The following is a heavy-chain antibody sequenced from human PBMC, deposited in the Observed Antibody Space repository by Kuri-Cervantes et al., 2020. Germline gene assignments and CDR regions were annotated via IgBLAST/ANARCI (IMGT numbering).Heavy chain of an antibody. CDR1: GGSISSSNW. Sequence: GSLRLSCTVSGGSISSSNWWSWVRQPPGKGLEWIGEIYHSGSTNYNPSLKSRVTISVDKSKNQFSLKLSSVTAADTAVYYCARDQRYGEQYYYYYYGMDVWGQGTTVTVSS. D-gene: IGHD4-17*01. J-gene: IGHJ6*02. CDR3: ARDQRYGEQYYYYYYGMDV. CDR2: IYHSGST. V-gene: IGHV4-4*02.